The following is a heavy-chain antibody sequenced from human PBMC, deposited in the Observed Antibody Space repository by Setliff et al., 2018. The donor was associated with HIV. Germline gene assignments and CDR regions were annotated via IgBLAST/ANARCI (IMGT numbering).Heavy chain of an antibody. J-gene: IGHJ4*02. CDR2: VNEDGSVK. V-gene: IGHV3-7*01. D-gene: IGHD2-21*01. Sequence: GGSLRLSCAASGVTFSSYAMSWVRQAPGEGLEWVANVNEDGSVKNYVDSVKGRFTISRDNAKNSLYLEMDSLRADDTAIYYCAKDRPHMASALNYWGQGTLVTVSS. CDR1: GVTFSSYA. CDR3: AKDRPHMASALNY.